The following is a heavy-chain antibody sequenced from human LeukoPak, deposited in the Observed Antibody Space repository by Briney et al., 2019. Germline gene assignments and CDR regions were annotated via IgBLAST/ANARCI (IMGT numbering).Heavy chain of an antibody. Sequence: GGSLRLSCTAFVHTISSNYIIWARQAPGKGLEWVSIFYSDGSTYYADPVKGRFTISSDNSKNTLYLQMNSLRAEDTAVYYCARSKVRGYFDYWGQGTLVTVSS. CDR1: VHTISSNY. V-gene: IGHV3-66*01. D-gene: IGHD1-26*01. J-gene: IGHJ4*02. CDR2: FYSDGST. CDR3: ARSKVRGYFDY.